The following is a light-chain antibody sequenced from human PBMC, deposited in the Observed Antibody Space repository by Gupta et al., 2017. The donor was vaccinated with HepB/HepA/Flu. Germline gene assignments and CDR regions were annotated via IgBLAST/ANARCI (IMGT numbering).Light chain of an antibody. CDR2: AAS. CDR3: QQSYSTPWT. J-gene: IGKJ1*01. V-gene: IGKV1-39*01. Sequence: XXQXTXXXSSLXASVGDRVTITCRASQSISSYLNWYQQKPGKAPKLLIYAASSLQSGVPSRFSGSGSGTDFTLTISSLQPEDFATYYCQQSYSTPWTFGQGTKVEIK. CDR1: QSISSY.